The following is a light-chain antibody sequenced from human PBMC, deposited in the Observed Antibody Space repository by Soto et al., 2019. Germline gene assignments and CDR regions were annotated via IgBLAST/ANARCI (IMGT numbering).Light chain of an antibody. CDR3: QQSYSSPSIP. CDR1: QRIFSS. V-gene: IGKV1-39*01. Sequence: DIQSTQYPSSVCASVGDRVTITCRASQRIFSSLNWYQQKPGKAPKLLIYGASNLHSGVSSRFSGSGSGTDFTLTISALQPDDVATHYCQQSYSSPSIPFGQGRRLEIK. CDR2: GAS. J-gene: IGKJ5*01.